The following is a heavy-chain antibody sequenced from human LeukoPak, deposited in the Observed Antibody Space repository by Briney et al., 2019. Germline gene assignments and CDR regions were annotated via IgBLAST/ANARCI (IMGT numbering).Heavy chain of an antibody. CDR1: GGSFSGYY. CDR2: INHSGST. D-gene: IGHD2-2*01. CDR3: ARRGISTSCCYYYYYYMDV. Sequence: SETLSLTCAVYGGSFSGYYWSWIRQPPGKGLEWIGEINHSGSTNYNPSLKSRVTISVDTSKNQFSLKLSSVTAADTAVYYCARRGISTSCCYYYYYYMDVWGKGTTVTISS. J-gene: IGHJ6*03. V-gene: IGHV4-34*01.